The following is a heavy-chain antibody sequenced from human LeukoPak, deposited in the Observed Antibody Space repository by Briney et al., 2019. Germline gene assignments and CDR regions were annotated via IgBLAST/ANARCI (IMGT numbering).Heavy chain of an antibody. CDR1: GFTLSSYG. CDR2: IRYDGSNK. CDR3: VQDDAFDI. V-gene: IGHV3-30*02. Sequence: GGSLRLSCAASGFTLSSYGMHWVRQAPGKGLEWVAFIRYDGSNKYYADSVKGRFTISRDNSKNTLYLQMNSLRAEDTAVYYCVQDDAFDIWGQGTMVTVSS. J-gene: IGHJ3*02.